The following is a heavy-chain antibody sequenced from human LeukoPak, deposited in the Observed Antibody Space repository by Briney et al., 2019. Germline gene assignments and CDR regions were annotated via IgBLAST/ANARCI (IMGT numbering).Heavy chain of an antibody. J-gene: IGHJ4*02. CDR3: ARGRGQGEFDY. CDR1: GGTFSSYA. Sequence: ASVKVSCKASGGTFSSYAISWVRQAPGQGLEWMGRIIPILSIANYAQKFQGRVTITADKSTSTDYMELSSLRSEDTAVYYCARGRGQGEFDYWGQGTLVTVSS. D-gene: IGHD3-10*01. V-gene: IGHV1-69*04. CDR2: IIPILSIA.